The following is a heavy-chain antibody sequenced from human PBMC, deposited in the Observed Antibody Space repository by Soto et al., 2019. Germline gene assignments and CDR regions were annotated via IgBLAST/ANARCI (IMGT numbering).Heavy chain of an antibody. V-gene: IGHV1-18*01. Sequence: QVKLLQSGAEVKKPGASVKVSCKASGYTFTNYGITWVRQAPGQGLEWRGWISAYNGNTHYTQRLQGRVTMTTDTATGTAYMELRALSADDAAVYYCGRGRQLVGYFSCYMDVWGKGTTVTVSS. D-gene: IGHD6-6*01. J-gene: IGHJ6*03. CDR1: GYTFTNYG. CDR2: ISAYNGNT. CDR3: GRGRQLVGYFSCYMDV.